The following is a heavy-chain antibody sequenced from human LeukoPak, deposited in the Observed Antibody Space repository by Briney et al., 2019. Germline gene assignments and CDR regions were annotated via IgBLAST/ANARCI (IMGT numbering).Heavy chain of an antibody. D-gene: IGHD2-15*01. CDR3: ASTGYCIGGSCYSNYFDH. CDR1: GVSITSFY. CDR2: IYFSGST. Sequence: PSETLSLTCTVSGVSITSFYWSWIRQPPGKGLEWIGYIYFSGSTNYNPSLKSRVPVSLDTTKNQVSLKLSSVSAADTAVYYCASTGYCIGGSCYSNYFDHWGQGTLVTVSS. V-gene: IGHV4-59*08. J-gene: IGHJ4*02.